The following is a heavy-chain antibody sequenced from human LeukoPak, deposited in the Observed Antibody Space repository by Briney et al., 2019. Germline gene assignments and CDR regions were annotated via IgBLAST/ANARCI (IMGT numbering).Heavy chain of an antibody. CDR1: GSTFSGSN. CDR3: TSEGYDYVWGSYRGVDY. CDR2: ITSKTDSYAT. V-gene: IGHV3-73*01. Sequence: GGSLRLSCAVSGSTFSGSNMHWVRQASGKGLEWVGRITSKTDSYATAYAASVKGRFTISRDDSRTTAYLQMNSLKTEDTAVYYCTSEGYDYVWGSYRGVDYWGQGTLVTVSS. J-gene: IGHJ4*02. D-gene: IGHD3-16*02.